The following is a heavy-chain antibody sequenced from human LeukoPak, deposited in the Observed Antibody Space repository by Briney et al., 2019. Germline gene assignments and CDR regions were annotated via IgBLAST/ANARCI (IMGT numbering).Heavy chain of an antibody. CDR2: INRDGSIT. D-gene: IGHD1-26*01. Sequence: GGSLRLSCAASGFTFSNYYMHWVRQAPGKGPVWVSRINRDGSITSYADSVKGRFTISRDNAKNTLYLEMNSLSAEDTAVYYCARDPKQGGTYWNYFDYWGQGTLVTVSP. CDR3: ARDPKQGGTYWNYFDY. CDR1: GFTFSNYY. V-gene: IGHV3-74*01. J-gene: IGHJ4*02.